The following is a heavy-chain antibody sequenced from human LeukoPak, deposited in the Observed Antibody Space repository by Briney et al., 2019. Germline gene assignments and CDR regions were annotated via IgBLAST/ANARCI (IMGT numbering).Heavy chain of an antibody. D-gene: IGHD6-19*01. V-gene: IGHV3-23*01. CDR3: AKAYHDSGCLIDY. CDR1: GITFSSHA. J-gene: IGHJ4*02. Sequence: PGGSLRLSCAASGITFSSHAMTWVRQAPGKGLEWVAAIRGNGATTDYADSAKGRFTISRDNSKSTLYLQMNSLRAEDTAVYYCAKAYHDSGCLIDYWGQGTLVTVSS. CDR2: IRGNGATT.